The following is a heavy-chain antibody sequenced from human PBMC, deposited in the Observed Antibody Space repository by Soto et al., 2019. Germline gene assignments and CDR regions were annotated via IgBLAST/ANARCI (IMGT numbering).Heavy chain of an antibody. D-gene: IGHD4-17*01. CDR3: ARGATVTTYYYYYGMDV. CDR2: IYYSGST. J-gene: IGHJ6*02. CDR1: GGSFSSYY. Sequence: SETLSLTCIVSGGSFSSYYLSWIRQPPGKGLEWIGYIYYSGSTNYNPSLKSRVTISVDTSKNQFSLKLSSVTAADTAVYYCARGATVTTYYYYYGMDVWGQGTTVTV. V-gene: IGHV4-59*01.